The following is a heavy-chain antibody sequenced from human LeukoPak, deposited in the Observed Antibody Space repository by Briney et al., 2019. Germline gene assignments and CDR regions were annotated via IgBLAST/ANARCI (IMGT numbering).Heavy chain of an antibody. Sequence: GGSLRLSCAASGFTFSSYAMSWVRQAPGKGLEWVSAISGSGGSTYHADSVKGRFTISRDNSKNTLYLQMNSLRPEDTAVYYCAKDDAWLQYGNWGRGTLVTVSS. J-gene: IGHJ4*02. D-gene: IGHD5-24*01. CDR2: ISGSGGST. CDR1: GFTFSSYA. V-gene: IGHV3-23*01. CDR3: AKDDAWLQYGN.